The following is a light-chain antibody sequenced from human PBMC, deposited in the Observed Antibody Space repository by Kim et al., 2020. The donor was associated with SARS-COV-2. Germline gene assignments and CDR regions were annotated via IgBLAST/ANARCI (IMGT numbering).Light chain of an antibody. V-gene: IGLV3-25*03. CDR3: QSSDSSDTFWV. CDR1: ALPNQY. Sequence: SYELTQPPSVSVSPGQTARITCSGDALPNQYAYWFQQKPGQALVLVIYEDTERPSGIPERFSGSTSGTTVTLTISGVQAEDEADYYCQSSDSSDTFWVFG. CDR2: EDT. J-gene: IGLJ3*02.